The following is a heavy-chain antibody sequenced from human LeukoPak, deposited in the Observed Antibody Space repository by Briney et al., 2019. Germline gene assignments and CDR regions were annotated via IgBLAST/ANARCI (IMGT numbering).Heavy chain of an antibody. CDR3: AIGMVRGGDWY. D-gene: IGHD3-10*01. Sequence: ASVKVSCKASGGTFSSYAISWVRQAPGQGLEWMGGIIPIFGTANYAQKFQGRVTITADESTSTAYMELSSLRSEGTAVYYCAIGMVRGGDWYWGQGTLVTVSS. CDR1: GGTFSSYA. CDR2: IIPIFGTA. J-gene: IGHJ4*02. V-gene: IGHV1-69*13.